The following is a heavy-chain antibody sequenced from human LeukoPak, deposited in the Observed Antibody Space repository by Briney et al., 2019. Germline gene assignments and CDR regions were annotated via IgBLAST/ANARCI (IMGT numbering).Heavy chain of an antibody. Sequence: GESLRLSCEASGFTFNSYWMSWVRQAPGKGLEWVADINEDGSTIYYVNSVKGRFTISRDNAKNSLSLQLNTLRAEDTALYYCARSSHNNYWYFDYWGQGTLVTVSS. V-gene: IGHV3-7*05. CDR2: INEDGSTI. J-gene: IGHJ4*02. D-gene: IGHD1-1*01. CDR3: ARSSHNNYWYFDY. CDR1: GFTFNSYW.